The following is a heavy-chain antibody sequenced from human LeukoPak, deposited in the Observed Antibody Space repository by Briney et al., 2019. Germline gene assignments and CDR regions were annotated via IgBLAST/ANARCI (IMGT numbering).Heavy chain of an antibody. Sequence: SETLSLTCTVSGGSISSSSYYWGWIRQPPGKGLEWIGSIYYSGSTYYNPSLKSRVTISVDTSKNQFSLKLSSVTAADTAVYYCARSSLSTIFGVGPIDYWGQGTLVTVSS. J-gene: IGHJ4*02. D-gene: IGHD3-3*01. V-gene: IGHV4-39*01. CDR1: GGSISSSSYY. CDR3: ARSSLSTIFGVGPIDY. CDR2: IYYSGST.